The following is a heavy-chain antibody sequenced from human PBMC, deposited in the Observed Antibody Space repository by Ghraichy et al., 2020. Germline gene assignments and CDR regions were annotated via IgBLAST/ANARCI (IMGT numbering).Heavy chain of an antibody. J-gene: IGHJ4*02. CDR3: AAGRVRDY. CDR2: IKSKSDGGTI. V-gene: IGHV3-15*01. Sequence: GGSLRLSCAASGITFGSAVRTWVRQALGKGLEWVGRIKSKSDGGTIGYAAPVKGRFTISRDDSTNTLYLQMNSLQTDDTAVYYCAAGRVRDYWGQGTLVIVSS. CDR1: GITFGSAV. D-gene: IGHD3-10*01.